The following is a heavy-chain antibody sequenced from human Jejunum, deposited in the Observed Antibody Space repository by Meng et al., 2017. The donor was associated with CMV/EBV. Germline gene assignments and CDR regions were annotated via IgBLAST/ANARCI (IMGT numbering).Heavy chain of an antibody. J-gene: IGHJ5*02. D-gene: IGHD3-3*01. V-gene: IGHV3-7*01. CDR2: MSPDGIQK. Sequence: SGFTFSLWWKSWLRQAPGKGLEWMANMSPDGIQKFYVDSVKGRFTISRDNAENSLHLQMNRLRGYDTGVYYCAKNHVLFGMNDAWGQGVLVTVSS. CDR1: GFTFSLWW. CDR3: AKNHVLFGMNDA.